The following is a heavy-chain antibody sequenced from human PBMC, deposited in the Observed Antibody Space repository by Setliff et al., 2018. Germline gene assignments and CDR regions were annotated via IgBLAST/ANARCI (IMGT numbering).Heavy chain of an antibody. CDR3: ATIGLDTAMITGVLFDF. Sequence: GASVKVSCKASGGTFSTYAISWVRQAPGQGLEWMGWMNPNSGNTGYAQKFQGRVTITRSTSISTAYMELSSLRSEDTAVYYCATIGLDTAMITGVLFDFWGQGTLVTVSS. J-gene: IGHJ4*02. CDR1: GGTFSTYA. CDR2: MNPNSGNT. D-gene: IGHD5-18*01. V-gene: IGHV1-8*03.